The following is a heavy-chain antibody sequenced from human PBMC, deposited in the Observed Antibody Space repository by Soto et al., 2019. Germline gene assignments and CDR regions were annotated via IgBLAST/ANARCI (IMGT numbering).Heavy chain of an antibody. CDR2: LYWDDDN. CDR3: AHGSGWLFDY. CDR1: GFSLTTSGVG. Sequence: QITLKESGPTLVKPTQTLTLTCTFSGFSLTTSGVGVGWIRQPPGKALGWLALLYWDDDNQYSPSLRNRLTLTKDTSKNQVVLTMTNMDPVDTATYYCAHGSGWLFDYWGQGTLVTVSS. J-gene: IGHJ4*02. D-gene: IGHD6-19*01. V-gene: IGHV2-5*02.